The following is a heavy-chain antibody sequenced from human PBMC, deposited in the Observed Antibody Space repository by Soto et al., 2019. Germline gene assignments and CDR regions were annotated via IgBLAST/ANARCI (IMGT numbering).Heavy chain of an antibody. CDR1: GGSFSGYY. D-gene: IGHD6-13*01. CDR3: ARTSSPNDY. Sequence: LSLTCAVYGGSFSGYYWSWIRQPPGKGLEWIGEINHSGSTNYNPSLKSRVTISVDTSKNQFSLKLSFVTAADTAVYYCARTSSPNDYWGQGTLVTVSS. J-gene: IGHJ4*02. CDR2: INHSGST. V-gene: IGHV4-34*01.